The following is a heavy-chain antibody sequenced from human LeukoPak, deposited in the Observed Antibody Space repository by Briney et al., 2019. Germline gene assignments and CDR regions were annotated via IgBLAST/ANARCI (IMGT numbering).Heavy chain of an antibody. CDR3: TTRYPYCSSTSCYIRGDAFDI. CDR1: GFTFSNAW. V-gene: IGHV3-15*01. Sequence: GGSLRLPCAASGFTFSNAWMSWVRQAPGKGLEWVGRIKSKTDGGTTDYAAPVKGRFTISRDDSKNTLYLQMNSLKTEDTAVYYCTTRYPYCSSTSCYIRGDAFDIWGQGTMVTVSS. D-gene: IGHD2-2*02. J-gene: IGHJ3*02. CDR2: IKSKTDGGTT.